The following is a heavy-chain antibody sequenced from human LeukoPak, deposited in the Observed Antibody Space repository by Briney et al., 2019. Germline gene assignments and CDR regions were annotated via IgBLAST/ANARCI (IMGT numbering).Heavy chain of an antibody. J-gene: IGHJ4*02. CDR2: LRGSGGST. D-gene: IGHD3-22*01. Sequence: PGGSLRHSPADPGFTLLLTMTRAGGQAPGKGLEWGSALRGSGGSTYYADSVKGRFTSSTYNSNNTLYMKMNSLRDEATDEYYQGQQPHDVSSCYLHPLFDYWGQGTLVTVSS. CDR3: GQQPHDVSSCYLHPLFDY. V-gene: IGHV3-23*01. CDR1: GFTLLLTMT.